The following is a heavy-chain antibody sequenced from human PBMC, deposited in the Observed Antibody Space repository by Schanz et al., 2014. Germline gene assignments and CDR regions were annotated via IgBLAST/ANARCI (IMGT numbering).Heavy chain of an antibody. V-gene: IGHV3-23*04. D-gene: IGHD3-10*01. CDR1: GLTFSNHA. Sequence: EVQLVESGGGLVQPGGSLRLSCAASGLTFSNHAMSWVRQAPGKGLEWVSAISGSGDNTFYADSVRGRFTISRDNSRNTLYLQMNSLRAEDTAVYYCAKDFTGSGIFFNSWGQGTTVTVSS. J-gene: IGHJ6*02. CDR2: ISGSGDNT. CDR3: AKDFTGSGIFFNS.